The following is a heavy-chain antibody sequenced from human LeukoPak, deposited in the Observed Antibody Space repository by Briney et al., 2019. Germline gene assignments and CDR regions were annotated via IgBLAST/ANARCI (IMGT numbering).Heavy chain of an antibody. V-gene: IGHV1-46*01. D-gene: IGHD2-15*01. J-gene: IGHJ4*02. Sequence: ASVKVSCKASGYTFTSYYMHWVRQAPGQGLEWMRIINPSGGSTSYAQKFQGRVAMTRDMSTSTVYMELSSLRSEDTAVYYCARAGYCSGGSCSYYFDYWGQGTLVTVSS. CDR1: GYTFTSYY. CDR2: INPSGGST. CDR3: ARAGYCSGGSCSYYFDY.